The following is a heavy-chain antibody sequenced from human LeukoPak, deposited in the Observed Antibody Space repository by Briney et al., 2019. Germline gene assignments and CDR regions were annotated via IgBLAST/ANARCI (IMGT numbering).Heavy chain of an antibody. CDR2: ISYDGSNK. V-gene: IGHV3-30-3*01. CDR3: AREGDPRYSSSWYRAPDDY. D-gene: IGHD6-13*01. J-gene: IGHJ4*02. CDR1: GFTFSSYA. Sequence: AGGSLRLPCAASGFTFSSYAMHWVRQAPGKGLEWVAVISYDGSNKYYADSVKGRFTISRDNSKNTLYLQMDSLRAEDTAVYYCAREGDPRYSSSWYRAPDDYWGQGTLVTVSS.